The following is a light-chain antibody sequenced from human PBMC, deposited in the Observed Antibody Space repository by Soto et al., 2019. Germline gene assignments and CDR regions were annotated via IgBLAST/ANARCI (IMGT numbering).Light chain of an antibody. CDR2: AAS. Sequence: EIVLTQSPGTLSLSPGERATLSCRASQSVSSNYLAWYQQKPGQAPRLLIYAASSRATGIPDRFSGSGSGTDFTLTISRLEPEDFAVYYCQQYGSSPLSITFGQGTRLEIK. CDR3: QQYGSSPLSIT. J-gene: IGKJ5*01. CDR1: QSVSSNY. V-gene: IGKV3-20*01.